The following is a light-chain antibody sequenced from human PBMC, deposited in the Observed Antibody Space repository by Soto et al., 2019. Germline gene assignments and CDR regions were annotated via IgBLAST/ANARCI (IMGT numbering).Light chain of an antibody. CDR1: QGIRNC. CDR3: QKYSSVPV. Sequence: DIQMTQSPTSLSASVGDRVTITCRASQGIRNCVAWYQQKPGKAPKLLIYAASTLQSGVPSRFSGSGSGTDFTLTINSLHPEDVATYSCQKYSSVPVFGPGTKVEIK. J-gene: IGKJ3*01. CDR2: AAS. V-gene: IGKV1-27*01.